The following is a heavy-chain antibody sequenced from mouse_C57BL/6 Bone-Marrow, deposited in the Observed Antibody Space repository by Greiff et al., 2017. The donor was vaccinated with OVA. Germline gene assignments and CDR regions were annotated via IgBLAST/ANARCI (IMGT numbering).Heavy chain of an antibody. D-gene: IGHD1-1*01. V-gene: IGHV5-6*01. CDR2: ISSGGSYT. Sequence: EVQLVESGGDLVKPGGSLKLSCAASGFTFSSYGMSWVRQTPDKTLEWVAPISSGGSYTYYPDSVKGRFTISRDNAKNTLYLQMSSLKSEDTAMYYCARRDGRGFAYWGQGTLVTVSA. CDR1: GFTFSSYG. CDR3: ARRDGRGFAY. J-gene: IGHJ3*01.